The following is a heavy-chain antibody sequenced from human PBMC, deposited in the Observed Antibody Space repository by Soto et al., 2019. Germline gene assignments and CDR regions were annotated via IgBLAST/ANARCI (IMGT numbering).Heavy chain of an antibody. Sequence: PGGSLRLSCAAPGFTVSTKYMSWVGQAPGRGLESVSIIYPAGSTYYADSVQGRFTISRDNTKNTLYLQMNSLRAEDTAVYYCARDSQGLPAASPGFYYYGMDVWGQGTTVTVSS. V-gene: IGHV3-53*01. CDR1: GFTVSTKY. CDR2: IYPAGST. J-gene: IGHJ6*01. D-gene: IGHD2-2*01. CDR3: ARDSQGLPAASPGFYYYGMDV.